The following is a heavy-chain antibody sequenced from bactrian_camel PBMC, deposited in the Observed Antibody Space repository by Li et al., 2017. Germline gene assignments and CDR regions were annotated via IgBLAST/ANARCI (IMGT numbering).Heavy chain of an antibody. V-gene: IGHV3S1*01. Sequence: HVQLVESGGGLVQPGGSLRLSCAASGFTFSRHWMYWVRQAPGKGLEWVSGISNRGLRTYYADSVKGRFTISRDNAKKTLYLQMNSLIPEDAAMYYCAAGSELNLWDDSWFFLGEGTQVTVS. CDR1: GFTFSRHW. J-gene: IGHJ4*01. CDR2: ISNRGLRT. D-gene: IGHD2*01.